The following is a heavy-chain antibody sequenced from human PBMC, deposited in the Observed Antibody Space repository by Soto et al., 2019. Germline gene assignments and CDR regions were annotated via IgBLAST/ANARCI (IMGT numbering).Heavy chain of an antibody. D-gene: IGHD5-12*01. V-gene: IGHV1-2*04. J-gene: IGHJ4*02. Sequence: ASVKRSCKASGYTFTGYYMHWVRQAPGQGLEWMGWINPNSGGTNYAQKFQGWVTMTRDTSISTAYMELSRLRSDDTAVYYCARDTGMATFDYWGQGTLVTVSS. CDR2: INPNSGGT. CDR3: ARDTGMATFDY. CDR1: GYTFTGYY.